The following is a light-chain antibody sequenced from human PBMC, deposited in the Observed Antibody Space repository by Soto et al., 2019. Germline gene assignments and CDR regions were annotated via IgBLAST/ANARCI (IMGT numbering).Light chain of an antibody. CDR3: QQYVSSPWA. J-gene: IGKJ1*01. V-gene: IGKV3-20*01. CDR1: QSVSSSF. CDR2: GAS. Sequence: EIVLTQSPGTLSLSPGERATISCRASQSVSSSFLAWYQQKAGQAPRLLIYGASRRATGIPDRFSGSGSGTDFTLTISRLEPEDFAVYYCQQYVSSPWAFGQGTKVDIK.